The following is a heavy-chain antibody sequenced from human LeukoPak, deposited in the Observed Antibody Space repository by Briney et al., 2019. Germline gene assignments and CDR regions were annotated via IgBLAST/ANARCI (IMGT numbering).Heavy chain of an antibody. D-gene: IGHD3-3*01. CDR3: AREDYDFWSGSSGHYMDV. Sequence: GSVKVSCKASGYTFTGYYMHWVRQAPGQGLEWMGWINPNSGGTNYAQKFQGRVTMTRDTSISTAYMELSRLRSDDTAVYYCAREDYDFWSGSSGHYMDVWGKGTTVTVSS. J-gene: IGHJ6*03. CDR1: GYTFTGYY. V-gene: IGHV1-2*02. CDR2: INPNSGGT.